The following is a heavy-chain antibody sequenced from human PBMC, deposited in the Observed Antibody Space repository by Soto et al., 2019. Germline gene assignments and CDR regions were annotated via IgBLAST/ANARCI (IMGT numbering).Heavy chain of an antibody. CDR3: ARDPLGYSYGLYYNYSMDV. CDR1: GITVSSIY. CDR2: IYSEGTT. D-gene: IGHD5-18*01. Sequence: EVQLVETGGGLIQPGGSLRLSCAVSGITVSSIYMTWVRQAPGKGLEWVSVIYSEGTTYYADSVKGRFTISRDNSKNTLYLQMNSLRAEDTAVYYCARDPLGYSYGLYYNYSMDVWGQGTTVTVSS. J-gene: IGHJ6*02. V-gene: IGHV3-53*02.